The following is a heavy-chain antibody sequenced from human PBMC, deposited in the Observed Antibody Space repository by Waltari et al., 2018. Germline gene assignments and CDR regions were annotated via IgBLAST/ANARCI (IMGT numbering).Heavy chain of an antibody. CDR2: IYSGGST. J-gene: IGHJ4*02. D-gene: IGHD4-17*01. V-gene: IGHV3-53*01. CDR3: AREGNYGDYPMDY. CDR1: GFTVSNNY. Sequence: EVQLVESGGGLIQPGGSLRLSCAASGFTVSNNYMSWVRQAPGKGLEWVSVIYSGGSTYYADSVKGRFTISRDNSKNTLYLQMNSLRAEDTAVYYCAREGNYGDYPMDYWGQGTLVTVSS.